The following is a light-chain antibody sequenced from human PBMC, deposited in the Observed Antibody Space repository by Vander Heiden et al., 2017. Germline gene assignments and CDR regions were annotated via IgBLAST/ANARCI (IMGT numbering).Light chain of an antibody. Sequence: EIVMTQSPDTLSVSPAERATLSCRASQSVSINLAWYQQKPGQAPRLIIHGASTRATGIPARFSGSGSGTEFTLTISSLQSEDFALYYCQQYNGWPPKWTFGQGTKVEIK. J-gene: IGKJ1*01. CDR1: QSVSIN. CDR3: QQYNGWPPKWT. CDR2: GAS. V-gene: IGKV3-15*01.